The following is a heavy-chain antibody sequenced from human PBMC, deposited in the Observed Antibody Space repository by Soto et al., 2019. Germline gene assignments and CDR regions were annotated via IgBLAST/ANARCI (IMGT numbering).Heavy chain of an antibody. CDR1: GFPCSKSV. Sequence: QVQLVESGGGLVQPGRSLSLSCAASGFPCSKSVIHWVRQTPGKGLEWVALISHIVSKIGFGDSVRGRFTISRDNGKNTVSMQMESLRVEDTAVYYCVTEDESSGHAGTFHHWGQGTQVTVSS. V-gene: IGHV3-30-3*01. CDR2: ISHIVSKI. J-gene: IGHJ1*01. D-gene: IGHD3-22*01. CDR3: VTEDESSGHAGTFHH.